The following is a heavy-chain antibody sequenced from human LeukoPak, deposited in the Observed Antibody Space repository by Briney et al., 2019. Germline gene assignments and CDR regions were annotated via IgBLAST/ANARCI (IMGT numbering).Heavy chain of an antibody. CDR1: GGTFNNNV. D-gene: IGHD2-21*01. V-gene: IGHV1-69*13. CDR3: ATDLWVIQNY. J-gene: IGHJ4*02. Sequence: SVKVSCKASGGTFNNNVISWVRQAPGQGLEWMGGIIPIFGTANYAQKFQGRVTITADESTSTAYMELSSLRSEDTAVYYCATDLWVIQNYWGQGTLVTVSS. CDR2: IIPIFGTA.